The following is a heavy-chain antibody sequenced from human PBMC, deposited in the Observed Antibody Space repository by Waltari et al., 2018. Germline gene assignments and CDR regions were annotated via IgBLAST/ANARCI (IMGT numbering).Heavy chain of an antibody. CDR1: GYTFTSYD. J-gene: IGHJ4*02. CDR2: TNPNSGNT. V-gene: IGHV1-8*01. Sequence: QVQLVQSGAEVKKPGASVKVSCKASGYTFTSYDINWVRQATGQGIEWMGWTNPNSGNTGYAQKFQGRVTMTRNTSISTAYMELSSLRSEDTAVYYCARVTMTVTTYSLDYWGQGTLVTVSS. D-gene: IGHD4-4*01. CDR3: ARVTMTVTTYSLDY.